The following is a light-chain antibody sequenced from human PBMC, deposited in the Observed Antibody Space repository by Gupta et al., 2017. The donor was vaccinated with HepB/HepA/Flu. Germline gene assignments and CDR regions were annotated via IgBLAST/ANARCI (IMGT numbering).Light chain of an antibody. J-gene: IGKJ1*01. CDR1: QSVSGY. V-gene: IGKV3-11*01. CDR3: QYRGA. Sequence: EIVLTQSPATLSLSPGERATLSCRASQSVSGYLAWYQQKPGQAPRLVMYSASIRASGIPARFSGSGYETDFTHTISSLEPEDFALYYCQYRGAFGQGTKVEIK. CDR2: SAS.